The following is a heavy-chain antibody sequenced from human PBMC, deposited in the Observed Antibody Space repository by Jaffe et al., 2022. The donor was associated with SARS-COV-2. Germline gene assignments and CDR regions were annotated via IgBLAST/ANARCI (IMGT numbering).Heavy chain of an antibody. V-gene: IGHV4-59*11. D-gene: IGHD3-22*01. CDR3: ARVIVVAPSFWYFDL. CDR1: GGSIDNHY. J-gene: IGHJ2*01. Sequence: QVQLQESGPGLAKPSGTLSLTCSVSGGSIDNHYWSWIRQTPGRGLEWIGYISYGGTTNYNPSLKSRVIFSVDRPRNQFSLSLSPMTAADAALYYCARVIVVAPSFWYFDLWGRGALVAVSS. CDR2: ISYGGTT.